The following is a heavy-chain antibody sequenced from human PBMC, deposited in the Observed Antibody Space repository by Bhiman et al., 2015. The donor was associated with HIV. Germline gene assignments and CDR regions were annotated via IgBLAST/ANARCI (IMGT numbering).Heavy chain of an antibody. CDR3: ARGGSYYSYYYYYMDV. V-gene: IGHV3-9*01. CDR1: GFTFDDYA. CDR2: ISWKSGNI. Sequence: EVQLVESGGGLVQSGRSLRLSCAASGFTFDDYAMHWVRQAPGKGLEWVSGISWKSGNIGYADSVKGRFTISRDNAKNSLYLQMNSLRAEDTALYYCARGGSYYSYYYYYMDVWGKGTTVTVSS. D-gene: IGHD1-26*01. J-gene: IGHJ6*03.